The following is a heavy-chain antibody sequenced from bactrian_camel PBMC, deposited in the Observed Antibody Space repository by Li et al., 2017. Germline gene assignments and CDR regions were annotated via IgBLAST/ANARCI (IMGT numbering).Heavy chain of an antibody. Sequence: VQLVESGGGLVQPGESLTLSCSASGFTFSNDYVYMSWVRQAPGKGLEWVSRINTGGSSTYYADSVKDRFTISQDGAENTVYLQMNGLKPEDTAMYYCAARGRQRIDPGCDNEYDLLRNGGQGTQVTVS. V-gene: IGHV3S40*01. CDR2: INTGGSST. D-gene: IGHD3*01. CDR1: GFTFSNDYVY. J-gene: IGHJ4*01.